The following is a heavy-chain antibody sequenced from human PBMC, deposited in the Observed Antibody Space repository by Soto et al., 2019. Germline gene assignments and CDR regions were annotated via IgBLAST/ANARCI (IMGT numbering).Heavy chain of an antibody. CDR1: GGTFSSYA. CDR3: ARDRPSARLHYYYGMDV. J-gene: IGHJ6*02. D-gene: IGHD6-6*01. V-gene: IGHV1-69*13. CDR2: IIPIFGTA. Sequence: SVQVSCKASGGTFSSYAISWVRQAPGQGLEWMGGIIPIFGTANYAQKFQGRVTITADESTSTAYMELSSLRSEDTAVYYCARDRPSARLHYYYGMDVWGQGNTVTVSS.